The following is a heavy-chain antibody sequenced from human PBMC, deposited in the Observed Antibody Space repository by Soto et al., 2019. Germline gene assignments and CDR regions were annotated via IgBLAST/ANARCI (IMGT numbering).Heavy chain of an antibody. CDR3: ARRRYSSGTFIDY. D-gene: IGHD3-10*01. CDR1: GGGFASYS. V-gene: IGHV5-51*01. CDR2: IYPGDSHI. Sequence: NMSGKALGGGFASYSMAGVPQIPGKGLELMGIIYPGDSHITYSPSFQGQVTISADKSINTAYLQWSSLRASDTAMYYCARRRYSSGTFIDYWGEGNLVTGSS. J-gene: IGHJ4*02.